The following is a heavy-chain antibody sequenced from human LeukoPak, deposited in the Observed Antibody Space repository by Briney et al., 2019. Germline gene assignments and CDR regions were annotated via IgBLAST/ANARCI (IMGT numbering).Heavy chain of an antibody. CDR3: ARGLWLESKPDY. Sequence: ASVKVSCKASGYTFTGYYMHWVRQAPGQGLEWMGWINPNSGGTNYAQKFQGRVTMTRDTSISTAYMELSRLKSDDTAVYYCARGLWLESKPDYWGQGTLVTVSS. J-gene: IGHJ4*02. CDR1: GYTFTGYY. D-gene: IGHD6-19*01. V-gene: IGHV1-2*02. CDR2: INPNSGGT.